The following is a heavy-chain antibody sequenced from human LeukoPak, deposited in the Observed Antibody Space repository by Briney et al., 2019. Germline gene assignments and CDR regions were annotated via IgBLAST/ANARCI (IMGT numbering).Heavy chain of an antibody. CDR1: GGSFSGYY. D-gene: IGHD6-13*01. V-gene: IGHV4-34*01. CDR2: INHSGST. CDR3: ARGGSSWYGVGFDY. J-gene: IGHJ4*02. Sequence: SEALSLTCAVYGGSFSGYYWSWIRQPPGKGLEWIGEINHSGSTNYNPSLKSRVTISVDTSKNQFSLKLSSVTAADAAVYYCARGGSSWYGVGFDYWGQGTLVTVSS.